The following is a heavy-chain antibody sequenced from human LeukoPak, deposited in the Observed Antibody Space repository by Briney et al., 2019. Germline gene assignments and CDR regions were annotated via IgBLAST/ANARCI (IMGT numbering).Heavy chain of an antibody. J-gene: IGHJ3*02. V-gene: IGHV1-46*01. Sequence: ASVKVSSKASGYTFTSYYMHWVRQAPGQGLEWMGIINPSGGSTSYAQKFQGRVTMTRDTSTSTVYMELSSLRSEDTAVYYCARNVVPAAPLDAFDIWGQGTMVTVSS. D-gene: IGHD2-2*01. CDR2: INPSGGST. CDR3: ARNVVPAAPLDAFDI. CDR1: GYTFTSYY.